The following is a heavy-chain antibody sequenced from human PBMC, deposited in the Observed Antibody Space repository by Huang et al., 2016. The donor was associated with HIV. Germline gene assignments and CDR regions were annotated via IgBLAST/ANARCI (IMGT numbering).Heavy chain of an antibody. V-gene: IGHV3-30*18. D-gene: IGHD3-22*01. Sequence: QVQLVESGGGVVQPGRSLRRACAASGFTVRTYGMHWVRQAPGRGLEWVAVISNDGSYETYADSVKGRFTISRDNSKNTLYLQMNSLRAEDTAVYYCAKDYYDSSGPDYWGQGTLVIVSS. CDR1: GFTVRTYG. CDR3: AKDYYDSSGPDY. CDR2: ISNDGSYE. J-gene: IGHJ4*02.